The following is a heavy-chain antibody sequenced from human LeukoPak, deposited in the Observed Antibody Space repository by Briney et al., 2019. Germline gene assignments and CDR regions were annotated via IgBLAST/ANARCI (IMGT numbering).Heavy chain of an antibody. CDR1: GGSLTSVGFY. V-gene: IGHV4-39*02. CDR2: IYYTETT. Sequence: SDTLSLTCSVSGGSLTSVGFYWGWLPQPPGKGPEWIFTIYYTETTYYNPSLQSRITISIDTSNNHFSLRLTSVTATDTVVYHRARHRGSGSLSRPFAPWGEGTLVTVYS. D-gene: IGHD3-10*01. CDR3: ARHRGSGSLSRPFAP. J-gene: IGHJ5*02.